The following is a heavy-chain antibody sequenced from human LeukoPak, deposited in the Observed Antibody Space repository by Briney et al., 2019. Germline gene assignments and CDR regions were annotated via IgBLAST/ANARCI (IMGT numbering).Heavy chain of an antibody. CDR3: ARGYDSSGYYYYYYYYMDV. D-gene: IGHD3-22*01. CDR1: GFTFSSYG. J-gene: IGHJ6*03. Sequence: GGSLRLSCAASGFTFSSYGMHWVRQAPGKGLEWVAVISYDGSNKYYADSVKGRFTISRDNAKNSLYLQMNSLRAEDTAVYYCARGYDSSGYYYYYYYYMDVWGKGTTVTVSS. V-gene: IGHV3-30*03. CDR2: ISYDGSNK.